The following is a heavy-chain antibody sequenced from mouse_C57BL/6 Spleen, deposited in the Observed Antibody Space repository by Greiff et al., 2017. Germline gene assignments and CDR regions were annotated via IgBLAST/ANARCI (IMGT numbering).Heavy chain of an antibody. CDR1: GYTFTSYG. CDR2: IYPRSGNT. V-gene: IGHV1-81*01. D-gene: IGHD2-4*01. CDR3: ARKFYYDYDGGVFDY. J-gene: IGHJ2*01. Sequence: QVQLKESGAELARPGASVKLSCKASGYTFTSYGISWVKQRTGQGLEWIGEIYPRSGNTYYNEKFKGKATLTADKSSSTAYMELRSLTSEDSAVYFCARKFYYDYDGGVFDYWGQGTTLTVSS.